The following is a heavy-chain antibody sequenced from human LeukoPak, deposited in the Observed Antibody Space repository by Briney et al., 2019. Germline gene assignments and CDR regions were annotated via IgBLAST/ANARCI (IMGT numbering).Heavy chain of an antibody. Sequence: GRSLRLSCAASGFTFSDSAMHWVRQAPGKGLEWVAVISYDGNNQYYADSVKGRFTISRDNSKNTLYLQMISLRAEDTAVYFCAKQIVPAVQSLLDYYYYYGMDVWGQGTTVTVSS. CDR2: ISYDGNNQ. V-gene: IGHV3-30-3*02. CDR1: GFTFSDSA. CDR3: AKQIVPAVQSLLDYYYYYGMDV. D-gene: IGHD2-2*01. J-gene: IGHJ6*02.